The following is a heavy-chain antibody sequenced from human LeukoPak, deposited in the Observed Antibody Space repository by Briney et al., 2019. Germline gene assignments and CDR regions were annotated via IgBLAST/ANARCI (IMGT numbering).Heavy chain of an antibody. Sequence: PSETLSLTCTVSGDSISSYYWSWIRQPPGKGLEWIGSIYYSGSTYYNPSLKSRVTISVDTSKNQFSLKLSSVTAADTAVYYCASRRGYTLDYWGQGTLVTVSS. D-gene: IGHD5-18*01. CDR2: IYYSGST. V-gene: IGHV4-39*01. J-gene: IGHJ4*02. CDR1: GDSISSYY. CDR3: ASRRGYTLDY.